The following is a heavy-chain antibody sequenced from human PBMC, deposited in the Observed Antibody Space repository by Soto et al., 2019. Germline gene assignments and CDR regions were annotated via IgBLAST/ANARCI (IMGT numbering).Heavy chain of an antibody. Sequence: SETLSLTCAVSGGSISSDSYYWGWIRQSPEKGLEWIGYIYYSGSTYYNPTLKSRLTISVDTSKNQFSLKLSSVTAADTAVYYCARAMVVTQNWFDPWGQGTLVTVSS. CDR2: IYYSGST. J-gene: IGHJ5*02. CDR3: ARAMVVTQNWFDP. CDR1: GGSISSDSYY. D-gene: IGHD2-21*02. V-gene: IGHV4-30-4*08.